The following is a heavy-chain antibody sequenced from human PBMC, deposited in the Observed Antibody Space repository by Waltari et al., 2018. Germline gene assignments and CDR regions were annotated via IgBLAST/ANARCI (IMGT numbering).Heavy chain of an antibody. J-gene: IGHJ5*02. V-gene: IGHV4-34*01. Sequence: QVQLQQWGAGLLKPSETLSLTCTVYGVSFSDYYWTWIRQPPGKGLEWIGETNHSGSAKYNPSLMSRVTISVDTSKNQISLKMNSMSAADTAVYYCARGTTIFGLRWFDPWGQGTLVTVSS. CDR1: GVSFSDYY. CDR2: TNHSGSA. CDR3: ARGTTIFGLRWFDP. D-gene: IGHD3-3*01.